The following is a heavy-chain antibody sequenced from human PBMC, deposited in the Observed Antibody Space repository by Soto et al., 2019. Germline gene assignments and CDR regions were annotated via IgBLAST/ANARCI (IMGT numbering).Heavy chain of an antibody. CDR3: ARDMSYIVVVPAVPSGMDV. D-gene: IGHD2-2*01. V-gene: IGHV1-18*01. J-gene: IGHJ6*03. CDR1: GYTFTSYG. CDR2: ISAYNGNT. Sequence: ASVKVSCKASGYTFTSYGISWVRQAPGQGLEWMGWISAYNGNTNYAQKLQGRVTRTTETSTSTDYMEQRSLRSDDTAVYYCARDMSYIVVVPAVPSGMDVWGKGTTVTVSS.